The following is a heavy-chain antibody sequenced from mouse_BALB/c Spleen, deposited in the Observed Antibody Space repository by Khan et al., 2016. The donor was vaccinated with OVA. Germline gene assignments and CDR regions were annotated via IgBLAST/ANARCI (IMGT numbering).Heavy chain of an antibody. Sequence: VELVESGAELARPGASVKMSCKTSGYTFTSYTIHWIKLRPGQGLEWLGYINPNNGYTNYNQKFTDKATLTADKSSTTVFMQLSSLTSDDTAFDNCVRDGDYYRNDGWFAYWGQGTLVTVSA. CDR2: INPNNGYT. CDR1: GYTFTSYT. V-gene: IGHV1-4*01. D-gene: IGHD2-14*01. CDR3: VRDGDYYRNDGWFAY. J-gene: IGHJ3*01.